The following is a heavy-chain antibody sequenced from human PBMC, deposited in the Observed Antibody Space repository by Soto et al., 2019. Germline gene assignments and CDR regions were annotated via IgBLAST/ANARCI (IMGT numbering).Heavy chain of an antibody. Sequence: SETLSLTCAVSGASISSGWWTWVRQTPGKGLEWIGEIHRSGRSNYNPSLKSRVTMSIQKSNNEFSLKLTFVTAADTAVYYCARGGDWKFDYWGQGALVTVSS. J-gene: IGHJ4*02. CDR1: GASISSGW. D-gene: IGHD2-21*02. V-gene: IGHV4-4*02. CDR2: IHRSGRS. CDR3: ARGGDWKFDY.